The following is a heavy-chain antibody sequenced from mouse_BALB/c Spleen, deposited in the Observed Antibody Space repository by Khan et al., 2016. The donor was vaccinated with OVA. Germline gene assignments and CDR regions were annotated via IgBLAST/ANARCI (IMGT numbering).Heavy chain of an antibody. Sequence: VQLKQSGPGLVKPSQSLSLTCTVTGYSITSDYAWNWIRQFPENKLEWMGYISYSGRTSYNPSPKSRISITRDTSKNQFFLQLHSVTTEDTAAYYCARSVTITTVVATDFDYWGQGTTLTVSS. J-gene: IGHJ2*01. CDR3: ARSVTITTVVATDFDY. V-gene: IGHV3-2*02. D-gene: IGHD1-1*01. CDR2: ISYSGRT. CDR1: GYSITSDYA.